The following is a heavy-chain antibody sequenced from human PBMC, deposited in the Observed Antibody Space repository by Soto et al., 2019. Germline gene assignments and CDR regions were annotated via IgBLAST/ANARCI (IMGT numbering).Heavy chain of an antibody. CDR2: FDPEDGET. CDR1: GYTLTELS. D-gene: IGHD6-6*01. V-gene: IGHV1-24*01. J-gene: IGHJ6*02. CDR3: ATRPYSSSFAYYYYGMDV. Sequence: GASVKVSCKVSGYTLTELSMHWVRQAPGKGLEWMGGFDPEDGETIYAQKFQGRVTMTEDTSTDTAYMELSSLRSEDTAVYYCATRPYSSSFAYYYYGMDVRGQGTTVTVSS.